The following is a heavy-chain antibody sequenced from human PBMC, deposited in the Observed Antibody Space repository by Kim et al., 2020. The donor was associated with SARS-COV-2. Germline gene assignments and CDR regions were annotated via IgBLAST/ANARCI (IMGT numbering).Heavy chain of an antibody. J-gene: IGHJ5*01. V-gene: IGHV3-23*01. D-gene: IGHD2-15*01. CDR3: AKDPEVVVAAIFSFWFDS. CDR2: ISGSGGST. CDR1: GFTFSSYA. Sequence: GGSLRLSCAASGFTFSSYAMSWVRQAPGKGLEWVSAISGSGGSTYYADSVKGRFTISRDNSKNTLYLQMNSLRAEDTAVYYCAKDPEVVVAAIFSFWFDSWGQGTLVTVSS.